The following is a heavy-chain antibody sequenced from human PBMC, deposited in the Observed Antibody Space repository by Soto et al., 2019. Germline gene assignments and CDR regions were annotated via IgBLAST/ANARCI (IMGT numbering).Heavy chain of an antibody. D-gene: IGHD3-16*01. CDR1: GYTFTKYY. CDR3: ARVRDGYGYSYFDY. CDR2: INPSGGST. Sequence: QVQLVQSGAEVKKPGASVKVSCKASGYTFTKYYMHWVRQAPGQGLEWMGIINPSGGSTSYTQKFQDRVTMSMDTSTSTVYMELSSLTSEDTAVYYCARVRDGYGYSYFDYWGQGTLVTVSS. V-gene: IGHV1-46*01. J-gene: IGHJ4*02.